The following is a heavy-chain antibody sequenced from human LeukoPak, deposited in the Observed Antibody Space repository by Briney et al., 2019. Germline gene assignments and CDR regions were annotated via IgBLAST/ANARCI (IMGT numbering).Heavy chain of an antibody. D-gene: IGHD6-19*01. J-gene: IGHJ5*02. V-gene: IGHV3-74*01. Sequence: GGSLRLSCAASGFTFSSYWMHWVRQAPGKGLVWVSRINSDGSSTSYADSVKGRFTISRDNAKNTLYLQMNSLRAEDTAVYYCAREYGIAVAGADNWFDPWGQGTLVTVSS. CDR2: INSDGSST. CDR1: GFTFSSYW. CDR3: AREYGIAVAGADNWFDP.